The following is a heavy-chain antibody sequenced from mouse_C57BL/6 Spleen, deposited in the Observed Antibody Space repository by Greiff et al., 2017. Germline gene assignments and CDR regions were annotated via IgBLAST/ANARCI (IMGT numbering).Heavy chain of an antibody. CDR2: IWSDGST. CDR1: GFSLTSYG. Sequence: VQLQESGPGLVAPLQSLSITCTVSGFSLTSYGVHWVRQPPGKGLEWLVVIWSDGSTTYNSALKSRLSISKDNSKSQVFLKMNSLQTDDTAMYYCARHYYGSSYWYFDVWGTGTTVTVSS. CDR3: ARHYYGSSYWYFDV. J-gene: IGHJ1*03. D-gene: IGHD1-1*01. V-gene: IGHV2-6-1*01.